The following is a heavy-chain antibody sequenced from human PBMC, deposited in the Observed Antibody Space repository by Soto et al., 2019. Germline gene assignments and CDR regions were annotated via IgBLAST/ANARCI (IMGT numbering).Heavy chain of an antibody. Sequence: QVQLVESGGGVVQPGRSLRLSCAASGFTFSSYAMHWVRQAPGKGLEWVAVISYDGSNKYYADSVKGRFTISRDNSKNTLYLQMNSLRAEDTAVYYCARDWSSSWYSVSSYYGMDVWGQGTTVTVSS. CDR2: ISYDGSNK. D-gene: IGHD6-13*01. J-gene: IGHJ6*02. CDR1: GFTFSSYA. V-gene: IGHV3-30-3*01. CDR3: ARDWSSSWYSVSSYYGMDV.